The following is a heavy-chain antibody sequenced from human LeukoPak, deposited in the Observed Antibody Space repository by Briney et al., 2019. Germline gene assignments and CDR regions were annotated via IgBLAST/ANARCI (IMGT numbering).Heavy chain of an antibody. J-gene: IGHJ5*02. V-gene: IGHV1-24*01. CDR3: AREEAVATGGWFDP. CDR2: FDPEDGET. CDR1: GYTLTELS. Sequence: ASVKVSCKVSGYTLTELSLHWVRQAPGKGLEWMGGFDPEDGETIYAQKFQGRVTMTEDTSTDTAYMELRSLRSDDTAVYYCAREEAVATGGWFDPWGQRTLVTVSS. D-gene: IGHD5-12*01.